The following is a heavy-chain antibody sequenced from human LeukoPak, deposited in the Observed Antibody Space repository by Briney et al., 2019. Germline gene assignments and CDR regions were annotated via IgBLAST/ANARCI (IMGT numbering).Heavy chain of an antibody. CDR1: GGSITSYY. Sequence: SVTLSLTCTVSGGSITSYYWSWIRQPPGKGLEWIGYIYYSGNTNYNPSLKSRVTISVDTSKNQFSLKLSSVTAADTAVYYCAREDGSTSSFDYWGQGTLVTVSS. J-gene: IGHJ4*02. V-gene: IGHV4-59*01. CDR3: AREDGSTSSFDY. CDR2: IYYSGNT. D-gene: IGHD5-24*01.